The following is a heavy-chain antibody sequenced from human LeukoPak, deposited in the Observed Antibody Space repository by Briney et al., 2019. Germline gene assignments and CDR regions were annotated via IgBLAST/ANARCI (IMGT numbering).Heavy chain of an antibody. CDR1: GFTFSSYG. D-gene: IGHD2-2*01. V-gene: IGHV3-49*04. CDR3: TRDFWDIVVVPAAMEPPPPFDY. J-gene: IGHJ4*02. Sequence: GGSLRLSCAASGFTFSSYGMHWVRQPPGKGLEWVGFIRSKAYGGTTEYAASVKGRFTISRDDSKSIAYLQMNSLKTEDTAVYYCTRDFWDIVVVPAAMEPPPPFDYWGQGTLVTVSS. CDR2: IRSKAYGGTT.